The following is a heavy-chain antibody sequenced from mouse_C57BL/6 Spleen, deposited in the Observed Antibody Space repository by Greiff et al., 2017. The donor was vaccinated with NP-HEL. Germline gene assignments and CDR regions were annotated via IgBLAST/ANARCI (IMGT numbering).Heavy chain of an antibody. Sequence: VQLQQSVAELVRPGASVKLSCTASGFNIKNTYMHWVKQRPEQGLEWIGRIDPANGNTKYAPTFQGKATITADTSSNTAYLQLISLTSEDTAIYYSARSYCGSPYYFDYWGQGTTLTVSS. J-gene: IGHJ2*01. CDR2: IDPANGNT. V-gene: IGHV14-3*01. CDR1: GFNIKNTY. CDR3: ARSYCGSPYYFDY. D-gene: IGHD1-1*01.